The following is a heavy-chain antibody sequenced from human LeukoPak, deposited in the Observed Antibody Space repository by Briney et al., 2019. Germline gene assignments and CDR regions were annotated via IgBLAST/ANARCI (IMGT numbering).Heavy chain of an antibody. J-gene: IGHJ5*02. D-gene: IGHD2-15*01. CDR2: INPSGGST. CDR1: GYTFTSYY. V-gene: IGHV1-46*01. Sequence: ASVKVSCKASGYTFTSYYMHRVRQAPGQGLEWMGIINPSGGSTSYAQKFQGRVTMTRDTSTSTVYMELSSLRSEDTAVYYCARGELGDCSGGSCYGRWFDPWGQGTLVTVSS. CDR3: ARGELGDCSGGSCYGRWFDP.